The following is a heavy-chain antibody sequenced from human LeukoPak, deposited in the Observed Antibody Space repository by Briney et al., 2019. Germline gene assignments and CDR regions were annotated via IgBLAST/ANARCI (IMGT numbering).Heavy chain of an antibody. CDR2: INHSGST. CDR3: ARGSGVRRRWLQSNDY. D-gene: IGHD5-24*01. CDR1: GGSFSGYY. J-gene: IGHJ4*02. Sequence: SETLSLTCAVYGGSFSGYYWSWIRQPPGKGLEWIGEINHSGSTNYNPSLKSRVTISVDTSKSQFSLKLSSVTAADTAVYSCARGSGVRRRWLQSNDYWGQGTLVTVSS. V-gene: IGHV4-34*01.